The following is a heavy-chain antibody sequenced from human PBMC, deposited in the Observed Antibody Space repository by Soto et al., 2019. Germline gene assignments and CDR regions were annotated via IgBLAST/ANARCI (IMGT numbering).Heavy chain of an antibody. CDR1: GFSLSGDGVG. J-gene: IGHJ3*02. CDR2: IYWDDDQ. CDR3: AHAYGGTSWPNDAFDI. D-gene: IGHD2-21*01. V-gene: IGHV2-5*02. Sequence: QITLKESGPTLVKPTETLTVTCTVSGFSLSGDGVGVGWIRQPPGKALEWLALIYWDDDQRYSPSLKTRLTITTYASKNQVVLTMTNMDPIDTATYYCAHAYGGTSWPNDAFDIWGQGTVVTVSS.